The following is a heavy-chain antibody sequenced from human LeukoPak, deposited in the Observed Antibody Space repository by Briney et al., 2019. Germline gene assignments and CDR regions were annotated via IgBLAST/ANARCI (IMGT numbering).Heavy chain of an antibody. J-gene: IGHJ4*02. CDR2: IYYSGST. CDR1: GGSISSYY. D-gene: IGHD3-9*01. CDR3: ARGPTYDILTGSLDY. V-gene: IGHV4-59*01. Sequence: SETLSLTCIVSGGSISSYYWSWLRQPPGKGLEWIGYIYYSGSTNYNPSLKSRVTISVATSKNQFSLKLSSVTAADTAVYYCARGPTYDILTGSLDYWGQGTLVTVSS.